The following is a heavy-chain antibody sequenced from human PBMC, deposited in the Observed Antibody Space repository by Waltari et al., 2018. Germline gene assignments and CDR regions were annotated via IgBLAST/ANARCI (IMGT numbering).Heavy chain of an antibody. D-gene: IGHD6-19*01. CDR3: TRATAVSFDY. Sequence: EVQLVESGGGLVQPGGSLRLSCAASGFSCSNYWIHWVRQAPGKGLEWVSRINPDGSSISHADSVKGRFTITRDNAKNTLYLQMNSLRVDDTAVYYCTRATAVSFDYWGLGTLVTVSS. CDR1: GFSCSNYW. V-gene: IGHV3-74*01. J-gene: IGHJ4*02. CDR2: INPDGSSI.